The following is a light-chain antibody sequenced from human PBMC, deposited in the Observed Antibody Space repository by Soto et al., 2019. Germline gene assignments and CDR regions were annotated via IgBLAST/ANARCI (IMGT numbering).Light chain of an antibody. J-gene: IGKJ1*01. V-gene: IGKV1-5*03. CDR2: KAS. CDR3: QQYNSYST. CDR1: QSVNNW. Sequence: DIQMTQSPSTLSASVGDRVTITCRASQSVNNWLAWYQQKPGKAPKLLIYKASSLESGVPSRFSGSGSGTDFTLTISSLQPDDFATYYCQQYNSYSTFGQGTKVEIK.